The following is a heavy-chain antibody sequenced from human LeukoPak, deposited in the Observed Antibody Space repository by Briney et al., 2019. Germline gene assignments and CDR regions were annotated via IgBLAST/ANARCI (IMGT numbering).Heavy chain of an antibody. CDR2: INHSGST. V-gene: IGHV4-34*01. CDR3: ARGPRITIFGVVIRRAEYSQH. CDR1: DGSFSGYY. Sequence: SETLSLTCAVYDGSFSGYYWSWIRQPPGKGLEWIGEINHSGSTNYNPSPKSRVTISVDTSKNQFSLKLSSVTAADTAVYYCARGPRITIFGVVIRRAEYSQHWGQGTLVTVSS. D-gene: IGHD3-3*01. J-gene: IGHJ1*01.